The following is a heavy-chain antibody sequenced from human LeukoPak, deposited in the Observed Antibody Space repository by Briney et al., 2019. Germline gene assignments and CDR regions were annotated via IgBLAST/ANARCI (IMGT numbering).Heavy chain of an antibody. CDR1: GFTFSDYY. CDR2: ISSSGSTI. D-gene: IGHD2-15*01. V-gene: IGHV3-11*01. Sequence: GGSLRLSCAASGFTFSDYYMSWIRQAPGKGLEWVSYISSSGSTIYYADSVKGRFTISRDNAKNSLYLQMNSLRAEDTAVYYCARARRVARDAFDIWGQGTMVTVTS. CDR3: ARARRVARDAFDI. J-gene: IGHJ3*02.